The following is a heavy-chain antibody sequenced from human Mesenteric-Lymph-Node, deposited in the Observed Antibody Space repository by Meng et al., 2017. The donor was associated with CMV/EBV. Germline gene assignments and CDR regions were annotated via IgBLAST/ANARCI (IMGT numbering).Heavy chain of an antibody. CDR3: ARAYCSISTCHTGAFAM. Sequence: GGSLRLSCEVSGLSVSSSYMSWVRQAPGKGLEWVSIIWSGGSTYYADSVKGRFTISRDVSKNIVYLQMNTLRAEDTALYYCARAYCSISTCHTGAFAMWGQGTMVTVSS. CDR2: IWSGGST. D-gene: IGHD2-2*01. J-gene: IGHJ3*02. V-gene: IGHV3-53*01. CDR1: GLSVSSSY.